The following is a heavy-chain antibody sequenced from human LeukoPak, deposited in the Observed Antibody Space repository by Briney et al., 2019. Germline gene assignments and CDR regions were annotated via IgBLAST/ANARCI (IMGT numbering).Heavy chain of an antibody. D-gene: IGHD1-26*01. V-gene: IGHV3-7*01. CDR2: IKQDGSDI. CDR1: GFPFSNYW. CDR3: TRSGTYVFDF. J-gene: IGHJ4*02. Sequence: PGGSRRLSCAASGFPFSNYWMSWVRQAPGKGREWVANIKQDGSDIYYVDSVTGRFTISRDNAKNSLYLPMNSLTAEDTAVYYCTRSGTYVFDFWGQGTLVTVSS.